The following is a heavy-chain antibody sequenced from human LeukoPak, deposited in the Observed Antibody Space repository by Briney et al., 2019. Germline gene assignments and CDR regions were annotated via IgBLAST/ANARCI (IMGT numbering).Heavy chain of an antibody. CDR2: INHSGTT. J-gene: IGHJ5*02. CDR1: GGSFNNYY. D-gene: IGHD3-10*01. Sequence: PSETLSLTCGVYGGSFNNYYWNWIRQPPGKGLEWIGEINHSGTTHYNPSLKSRVTISIDTSKKQISLNLSSVTAADTAVYYCARGPGSGGYFAWFGPWGQGTLVAVSS. CDR3: ARGPGSGGYFAWFGP. V-gene: IGHV4-34*01.